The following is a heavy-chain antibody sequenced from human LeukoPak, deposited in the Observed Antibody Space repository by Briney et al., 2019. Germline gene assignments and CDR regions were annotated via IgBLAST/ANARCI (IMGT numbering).Heavy chain of an antibody. J-gene: IGHJ4*02. CDR1: GYRFISNY. CDR2: MHPGNGNT. V-gene: IGHV1-2*02. CDR3: AREGSYCVGGDCYSFEC. Sequence: ASVKVSCTASGYRFISNYIQWVRQAPGLGPEWMGWMHPGNGNTRYAEKFQGRVTMTRDTSINTAYMDLSSLRSDDTAVYYCAREGSYCVGGDCYSFECWGQGTLITVSS. D-gene: IGHD2-21*02.